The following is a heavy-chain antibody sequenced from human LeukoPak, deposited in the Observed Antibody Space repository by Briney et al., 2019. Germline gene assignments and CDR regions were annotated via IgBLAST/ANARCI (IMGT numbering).Heavy chain of an antibody. Sequence: ASVKVSCKASGYTFTSYYMHWVRQAPGQGLEWMGIINPSGGSTSYAQKFQGRVTMTRDMSTSTVYMELSSLRSEDTAVYYCARGRRGHIAVAGPYYYYYMDVWGKGTTVTVSS. J-gene: IGHJ6*03. V-gene: IGHV1-46*01. CDR3: ARGRRGHIAVAGPYYYYYMDV. D-gene: IGHD6-19*01. CDR1: GYTFTSYY. CDR2: INPSGGST.